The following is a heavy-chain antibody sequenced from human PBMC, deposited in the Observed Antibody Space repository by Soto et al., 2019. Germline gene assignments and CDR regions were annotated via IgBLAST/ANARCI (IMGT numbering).Heavy chain of an antibody. CDR3: ASDPPEWLTAFDI. D-gene: IGHD3-3*01. CDR1: GGSFSGYY. CDR2: INHSGST. J-gene: IGHJ3*02. Sequence: SETLSLTCAVYGGSFSGYYWSWIRQPPGKGLEWIGEINHSGSTNYNPSLKSRVTISVDTSKNQFSLKLSSVTAADTAVYYCASDPPEWLTAFDIWGQGTMVTVSS. V-gene: IGHV4-34*01.